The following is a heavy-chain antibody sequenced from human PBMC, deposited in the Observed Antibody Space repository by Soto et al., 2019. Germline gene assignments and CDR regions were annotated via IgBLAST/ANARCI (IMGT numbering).Heavy chain of an antibody. CDR2: IDPSGGDA. D-gene: IGHD1-26*01. CDR1: GYTFNRHY. V-gene: IGHV1-46*02. J-gene: IGHJ4*02. CDR3: AKRRGVGLTRSSFDY. Sequence: QVQLVQSGAEVRKPGASVKVSCKASGYTFNRHYIQWVRQAPGQGLEWMGMIDPSGGDANYAKKFQGRVTLTSDTSTSTVYMELSSLRSEDTAVYYCAKRRGVGLTRSSFDYWGPGTLVIVSS.